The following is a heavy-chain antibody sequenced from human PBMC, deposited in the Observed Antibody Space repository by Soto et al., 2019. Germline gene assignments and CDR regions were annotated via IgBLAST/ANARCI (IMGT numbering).Heavy chain of an antibody. CDR1: GFTFGSFT. CDR2: ISSSSAYI. D-gene: IGHD3-16*01. J-gene: IGHJ4*02. V-gene: IGHV3-21*01. Sequence: EVHLVEAGGGLVKPGESLTLSCAASGFTFGSFTLNWVRQAPGKGLEWVSSISSSSAYIYYAESVKGRFTISRDNARWTLYLQMNSLRLDDTAVYFCAGDGLTFGGDWGQGTLVAVSS. CDR3: AGDGLTFGGD.